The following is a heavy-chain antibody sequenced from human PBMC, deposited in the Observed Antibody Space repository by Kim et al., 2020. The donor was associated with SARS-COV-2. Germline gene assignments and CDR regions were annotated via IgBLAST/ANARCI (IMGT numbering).Heavy chain of an antibody. CDR2: ITTSGSFM. D-gene: IGHD2-2*01. CDR3: ARDKDKYCSGTSCHQFDY. CDR1: GFTFSDYE. V-gene: IGHV3-48*03. Sequence: GGSLRLSCAVSGFTFSDYEMNWVRQTPGKGLEWISHITTSGSFMLYTDSVKGRFTMSRDNAKNSLYLQMNSLIAEDTAIYYCARDKDKYCSGTSCHQFDYWGQGTLVTVSS. J-gene: IGHJ4*02.